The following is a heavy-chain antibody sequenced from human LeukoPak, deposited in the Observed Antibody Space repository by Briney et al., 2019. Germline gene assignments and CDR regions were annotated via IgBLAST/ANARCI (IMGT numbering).Heavy chain of an antibody. CDR2: INSDGSWT. CDR1: GNYW. CDR3: VSFYETY. D-gene: IGHD2/OR15-2a*01. V-gene: IGHV3-74*01. J-gene: IGHJ4*02. Sequence: PGGSLRLSCAASGNYWMHWVRQAPGKGLVWVSHINSDGSWTSYADSVKGRFTISKVNAKNTVYLQMNSLRAEDTAVYHCVSFYETYWGRGTLVTVSS.